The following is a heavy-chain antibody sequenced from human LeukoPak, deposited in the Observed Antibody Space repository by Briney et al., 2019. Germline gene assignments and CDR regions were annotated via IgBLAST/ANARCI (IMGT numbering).Heavy chain of an antibody. CDR2: ISYDGSNK. Sequence: PGGSLRLSCAASGFTFSSYAMHWVRQAPGKGLEWVAVISYDGSNKYYADSVKGRFTISRDNSKNTLYLQMNSLRAEDTALYYCAKDISGTYLAALDYWGQGTLVTVSS. V-gene: IGHV3-30-3*01. CDR1: GFTFSSYA. CDR3: AKDISGTYLAALDY. D-gene: IGHD1-26*01. J-gene: IGHJ4*02.